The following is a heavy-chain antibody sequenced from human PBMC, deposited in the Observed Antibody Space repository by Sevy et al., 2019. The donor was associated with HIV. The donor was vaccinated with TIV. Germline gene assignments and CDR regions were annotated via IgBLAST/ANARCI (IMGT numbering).Heavy chain of an antibody. CDR1: GFIFSSYE. J-gene: IGHJ4*02. V-gene: IGHV3-48*03. D-gene: IGHD4-17*01. CDR2: ISNSGTTI. CDR3: ARDLPPSATTVAHFDC. Sequence: GGSLRLSCAASGFIFSSYEMNWVRQAPGKGLEWVSYISNSGTTIYYSDSVKGRFTISRDNARNSRYLQMNSLTAEDTAVYYCARDLPPSATTVAHFDCWGQGTLVTVSS.